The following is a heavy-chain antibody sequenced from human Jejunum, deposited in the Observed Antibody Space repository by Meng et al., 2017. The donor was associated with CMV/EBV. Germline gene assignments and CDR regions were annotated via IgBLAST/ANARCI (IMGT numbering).Heavy chain of an antibody. CDR2: LIPMYGTT. J-gene: IGHJ4*02. CDR3: ARSHANYFSARMDY. D-gene: IGHD3-3*01. V-gene: IGHV1-69*01. Sequence: ASGGTFINYGVHGVRQAPGQGLEWMRGLIPMYGTTTLGEKCKERVTLAADECASVVCMELSSLRSDDTDIYYCARSHANYFSARMDYWGQGTLVTVSS. CDR1: GGTFINYG.